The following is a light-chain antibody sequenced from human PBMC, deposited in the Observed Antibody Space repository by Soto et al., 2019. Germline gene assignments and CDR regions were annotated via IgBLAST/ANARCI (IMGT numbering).Light chain of an antibody. V-gene: IGKV2D-29*02. J-gene: IGKJ5*01. CDR1: HSLLHITGETF. Sequence: DVVMTQTPLSLSVAPGQPASISCKSSHSLLHITGETFLFWYLQKPGQSPQLLIYEVSTRVSGVPDGFSGSGSGTDFTLEISRVETDDVGIYYCMKSTQLPPNFGQGTRLEIK. CDR2: EVS. CDR3: MKSTQLPPN.